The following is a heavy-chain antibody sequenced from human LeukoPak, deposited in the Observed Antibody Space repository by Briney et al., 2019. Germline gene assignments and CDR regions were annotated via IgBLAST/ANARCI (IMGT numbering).Heavy chain of an antibody. Sequence: GGSLRLSCAASGFTFSSYGMHWVRQAPGKGLEWVAVISYDGSNKYYADSVKGRFTISRDNSKNTLYLQMNSLRAEDTAVYYCTTDSSSYDAFDIWGQGTMVTVSS. CDR2: ISYDGSNK. CDR1: GFTFSSYG. CDR3: TTDSSSYDAFDI. D-gene: IGHD6-13*01. V-gene: IGHV3-30*03. J-gene: IGHJ3*02.